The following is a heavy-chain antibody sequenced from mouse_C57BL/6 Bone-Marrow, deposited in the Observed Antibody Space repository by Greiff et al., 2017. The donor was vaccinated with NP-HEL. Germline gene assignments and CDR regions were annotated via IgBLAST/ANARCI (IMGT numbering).Heavy chain of an antibody. D-gene: IGHD4-1*01. CDR1: GYTFTDYN. J-gene: IGHJ4*01. CDR2: INPNNGGT. Sequence: EVQLQQSGPELVKPGASVKIPCKASGYTFTDYNMDWVKQSPGKSLEWIGDINPNNGGTIYNQKFKGKATLTVDTSSSTAYMELRILTSEDTAVYDCERQGETGPMDYWGQGTSVTVSS. CDR3: ERQGETGPMDY. V-gene: IGHV1-18*01.